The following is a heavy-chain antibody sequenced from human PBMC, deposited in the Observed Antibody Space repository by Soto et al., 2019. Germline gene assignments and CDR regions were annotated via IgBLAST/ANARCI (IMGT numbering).Heavy chain of an antibody. CDR1: GFTFSSYA. Sequence: EVQLLESGGGLVQPGGSLRLSCAASGFTFSSYAMSWVRQAPGKGLEWVSAISGSGGSTYYADSVKGRFTISRDNSKNTLYMQMNSLRAEDTAVYYGAKSGDVHLEVFDPWGQGTLVTVSS. V-gene: IGHV3-23*01. J-gene: IGHJ5*02. CDR2: ISGSGGST. D-gene: IGHD3-10*01. CDR3: AKSGDVHLEVFDP.